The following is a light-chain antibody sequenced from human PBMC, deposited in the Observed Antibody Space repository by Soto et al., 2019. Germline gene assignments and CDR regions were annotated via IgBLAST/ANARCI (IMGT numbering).Light chain of an antibody. CDR1: SSDVGGYNY. CDR3: SSYTSSSTLV. V-gene: IGLV2-14*01. J-gene: IGLJ1*01. CDR2: EVS. Sequence: QSALPQPDSVSGSPGQSITISCTGTSSDVGGYNYVSWYQQHPGKAPKLMIYEVSTRPLGVSNRFSGSKSGNTASLTISGLQAEDEDYYYCSSYTSSSTLVFGTGTKVTVL.